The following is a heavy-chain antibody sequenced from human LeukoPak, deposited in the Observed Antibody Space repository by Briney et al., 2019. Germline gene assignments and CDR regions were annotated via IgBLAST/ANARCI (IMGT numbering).Heavy chain of an antibody. Sequence: PGGSLRLSCAASGFTFSSYGMHWVRQAPGKGLEWVAVISYDGSNKYYADSVKGRFTISRDNSKNTLYLQMNSLRAEDTAVYYCAKSYDYVWGSYRSGAFDIWGQGTMVTVPS. CDR2: ISYDGSNK. CDR1: GFTFSSYG. CDR3: AKSYDYVWGSYRSGAFDI. J-gene: IGHJ3*02. V-gene: IGHV3-30*18. D-gene: IGHD3-16*02.